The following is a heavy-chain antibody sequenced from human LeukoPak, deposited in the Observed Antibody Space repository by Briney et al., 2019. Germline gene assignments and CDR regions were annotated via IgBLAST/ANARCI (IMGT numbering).Heavy chain of an antibody. CDR3: AKDGEGGGLDY. D-gene: IGHD3-10*01. CDR2: IIPVLGAT. V-gene: IGHV1-69*05. Sequence: SVKVSCKASGGTPNNFALTWVRQPPGQGLEWVGGIIPVLGATFYAQKFRGRVTITTDESSIAAYMELNDLRSEDTAVYYCAKDGEGGGLDYWGQGTLITVSS. J-gene: IGHJ4*02. CDR1: GGTPNNFA.